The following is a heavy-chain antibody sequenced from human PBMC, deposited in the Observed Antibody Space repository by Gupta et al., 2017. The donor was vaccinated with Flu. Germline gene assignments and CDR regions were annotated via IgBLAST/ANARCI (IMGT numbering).Heavy chain of an antibody. J-gene: IGHJ5*02. Sequence: QVQLVQPGAEVKKPGASVKVSCQASGSTFTGYQMHWLQQAPGQGLEWMGWINPNSGGTNNAQKFQGRVTMTRDTSISTAYMELSRLRSDDTAVYYGARGLAVAGIGWFDPWGQGTLVTVSS. CDR2: INPNSGGT. V-gene: IGHV1-2*02. D-gene: IGHD6-19*01. CDR3: ARGLAVAGIGWFDP. CDR1: GSTFTGYQ.